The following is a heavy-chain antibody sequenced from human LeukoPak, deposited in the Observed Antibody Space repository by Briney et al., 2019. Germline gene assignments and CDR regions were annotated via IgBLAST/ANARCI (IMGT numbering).Heavy chain of an antibody. CDR1: GGSFSGYY. Sequence: SETLSLTCAVYGGSFSGYYWSWIRQPPGKGLEWIGEINHSGSTNYNPSLKSRVTISVDTSKNQFSLKLSSVTAADTAVYYCARGLYDFWSRTLFDYWGQGTLVTVSS. D-gene: IGHD3/OR15-3a*01. V-gene: IGHV4-34*01. CDR2: INHSGST. CDR3: ARGLYDFWSRTLFDY. J-gene: IGHJ4*02.